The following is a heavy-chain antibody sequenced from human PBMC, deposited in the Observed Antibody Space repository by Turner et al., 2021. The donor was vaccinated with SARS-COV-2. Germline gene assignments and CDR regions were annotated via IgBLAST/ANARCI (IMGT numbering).Heavy chain of an antibody. CDR2: FHYNWTA. Sequence: QLQLQESGPGLVKPSETLSLTCTVSGGSVSSSDHHWDWIRLPPGKGLDWIGSFHYNWTASYNPTLKSRITISVDASKNQCSLNLTSVTAADAAVDFCARRRRASQFSFDYWGQGRLLTVSS. D-gene: IGHD7-27*01. V-gene: IGHV4-39*01. CDR1: GGSVSSSDHH. J-gene: IGHJ4*02. CDR3: ARRRRASQFSFDY.